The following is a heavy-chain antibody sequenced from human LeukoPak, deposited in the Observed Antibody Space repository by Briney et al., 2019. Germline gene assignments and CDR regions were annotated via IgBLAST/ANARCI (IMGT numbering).Heavy chain of an antibody. J-gene: IGHJ5*02. CDR2: INHSGST. Sequence: SETLSLTCTVSGGSISSSSYYWSWIRQPPGKGLEWIGEINHSGSTNYNPSLKSRVTISVDTSKNQFSLKLSSVTAADTAVYYCARGGGYCSSTSCSEEPTWFDPWGQGTLVTVSS. D-gene: IGHD2-2*01. V-gene: IGHV4-39*07. CDR1: GGSISSSSYY. CDR3: ARGGGYCSSTSCSEEPTWFDP.